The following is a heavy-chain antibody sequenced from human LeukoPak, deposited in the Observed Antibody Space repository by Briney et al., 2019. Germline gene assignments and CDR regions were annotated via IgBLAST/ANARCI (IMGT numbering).Heavy chain of an antibody. CDR3: AKGKAFGSRSYYNDVY. Sequence: TGGSLRLSCAASGFSISAYGMHWVRQAPGKGLEWVSTISGSSDVTYYADSVKGRFTISRDNSKNTMYLQMNSLRAEDTAVYYCAKGKAFGSRSYYNDVYWGQGTLVTVSS. V-gene: IGHV3-23*01. CDR1: GFSISAYG. J-gene: IGHJ4*02. CDR2: ISGSSDVT. D-gene: IGHD3-10*01.